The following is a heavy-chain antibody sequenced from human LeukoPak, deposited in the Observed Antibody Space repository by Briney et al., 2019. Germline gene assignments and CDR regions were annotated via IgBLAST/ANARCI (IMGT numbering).Heavy chain of an antibody. CDR3: ARDFEFTTEDTFASPDY. D-gene: IGHD5-18*01. J-gene: IGHJ4*02. Sequence: GGSLRLSCAASGFTVSSNYMSWVRQAPGKGLEWVSVIYSGGNTYYADSVKGRFTISRDNTKNTLYLQMNSLRADDTAVYYCARDFEFTTEDTFASPDYWGQGTLVTVSS. V-gene: IGHV3-66*01. CDR2: IYSGGNT. CDR1: GFTVSSNY.